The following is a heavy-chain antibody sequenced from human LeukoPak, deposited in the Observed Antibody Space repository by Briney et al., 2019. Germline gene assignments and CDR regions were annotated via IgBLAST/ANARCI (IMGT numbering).Heavy chain of an antibody. V-gene: IGHV3-53*01. Sequence: GGSLRLPCAASGFIVSANYMSWVRQTPGKGLEWVSIFYSGGATFYVDSVKGRFTISRDNSKNMLYLQMNSLRAEDTAVYYCARGRGLDVWGQGTTVTVSS. D-gene: IGHD2-15*01. CDR2: FYSGGAT. CDR3: ARGRGLDV. J-gene: IGHJ6*02. CDR1: GFIVSANY.